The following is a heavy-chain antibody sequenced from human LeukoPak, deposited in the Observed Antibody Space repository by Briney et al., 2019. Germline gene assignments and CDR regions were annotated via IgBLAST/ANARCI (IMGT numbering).Heavy chain of an antibody. CDR1: GFTINTNY. CDR3: VGYHSESPAP. V-gene: IGHV3-53*01. Sequence: GGSLRLSCAASGFTINTNYMSWVRQAPGKGLEWVSGIYTGNSTIYADSVRGRFTISRDNPKNTFYLQMNSLRAEDTAVYYCVGYHSESPAPWGQGTLVTVSS. J-gene: IGHJ5*02. D-gene: IGHD3-10*01. CDR2: IYTGNST.